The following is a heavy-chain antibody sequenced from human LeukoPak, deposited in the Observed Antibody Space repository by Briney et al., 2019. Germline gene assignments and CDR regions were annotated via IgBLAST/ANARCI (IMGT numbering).Heavy chain of an antibody. D-gene: IGHD2-8*01. Sequence: ASVKVSCKASGYTFTGYYMHWVRQAPGQGFEWMGWINPNSGGTNYAQKFQGRVTMTRDTSISTAYMELSRLRSDDTAVYSCAREYCTNGVCYRAWFDPWGQGTLVTVSS. CDR3: AREYCTNGVCYRAWFDP. J-gene: IGHJ5*02. CDR2: INPNSGGT. V-gene: IGHV1-2*02. CDR1: GYTFTGYY.